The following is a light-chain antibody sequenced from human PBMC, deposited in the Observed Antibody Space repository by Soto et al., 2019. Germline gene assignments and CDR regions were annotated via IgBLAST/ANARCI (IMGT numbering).Light chain of an antibody. CDR2: DVS. J-gene: IGLJ3*02. Sequence: QSALTQPASVSGSPGQSITISCTGTSSDVGVYDYVSWYQQHPGKAPKLLIYDVSNRPAGISNRFSGSKSGNTASLTISGLQAADEADYYCSSYTTSTTRVFGGGTQLTVL. CDR1: SSDVGVYDY. CDR3: SSYTTSTTRV. V-gene: IGLV2-14*03.